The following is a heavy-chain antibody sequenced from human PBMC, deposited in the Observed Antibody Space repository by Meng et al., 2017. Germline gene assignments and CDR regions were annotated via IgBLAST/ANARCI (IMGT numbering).Heavy chain of an antibody. Sequence: EGQRGECGGRLVQPGGSLSLFCAASGFTVSSSYMSGVRQAPGKGLEWVSVIYSGGSTYYADSVKGRFTISRDNSKNTLYLQMNSLRAEDTAVYYCARDRYSSGWFDYWGQGTLVTVSS. CDR3: ARDRYSSGWFDY. V-gene: IGHV3-66*02. D-gene: IGHD6-19*01. CDR1: GFTVSSSY. CDR2: IYSGGST. J-gene: IGHJ4*02.